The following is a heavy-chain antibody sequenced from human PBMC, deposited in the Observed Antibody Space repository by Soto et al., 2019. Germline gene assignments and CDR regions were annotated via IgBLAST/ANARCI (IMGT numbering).Heavy chain of an antibody. CDR2: IKSNAYGGTA. CDR3: TKRYFGGLDAFDI. J-gene: IGHJ3*02. CDR1: GFTFGVYA. D-gene: IGHD3-9*01. V-gene: IGHV3-49*03. Sequence: GESLKISCTASGFTFGVYAMSWFRQAPGKGLEWVGFIKSNAYGGTAEYAASVKGRFTISRDDSKSIAYLQINSLKTEDTAVYYCTKRYFGGLDAFDIWGRGTMVTVSS.